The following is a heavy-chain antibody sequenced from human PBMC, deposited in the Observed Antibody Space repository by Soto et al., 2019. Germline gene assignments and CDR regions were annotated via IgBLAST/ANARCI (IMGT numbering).Heavy chain of an antibody. Sequence: EVQLVESGGGLVKPGGSLRLSCAASGFTFSSYSMNWVRQAPGKGLEWVSSISRSSSYIYYADSVRGRFTISRDNAKNSQYLQMTSLRAEDTAVYYCAILTSYDSGGEYCCWGQGTVVTVSS. D-gene: IGHD3-22*01. V-gene: IGHV3-21*01. CDR1: GFTFSSYS. J-gene: IGHJ4*02. CDR3: AILTSYDSGGEYCC. CDR2: ISRSSSYI.